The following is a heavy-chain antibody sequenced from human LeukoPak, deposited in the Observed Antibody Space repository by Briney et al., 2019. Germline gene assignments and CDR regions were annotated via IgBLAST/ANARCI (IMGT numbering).Heavy chain of an antibody. V-gene: IGHV1-2*02. CDR3: ARDYMVRGVIITYYFDY. CDR1: GYTFTGYY. CDR2: INPNSGGT. J-gene: IGHJ4*02. Sequence: ASVKVSCKASGYTFTGYYMHWVRQAPGQGLEWMGWINPNSGGTNYAQKFQGRVTMTRDTSISTAYMELSRLRSDDTAVYYCARDYMVRGVIITYYFDYWGQGTLVTVSS. D-gene: IGHD3-10*01.